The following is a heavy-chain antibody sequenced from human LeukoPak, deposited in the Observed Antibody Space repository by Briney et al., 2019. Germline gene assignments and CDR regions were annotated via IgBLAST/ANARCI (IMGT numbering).Heavy chain of an antibody. V-gene: IGHV4-59*01. Sequence: NPSETLSLTCTVSGGSISSYYWSWIRQPPGKGLEWIGYIYYSGSTNYNPSLKSRVTISVDTSKNQFSLKLSSVTAADTAVYYCARDPDFYSGYDFGSPLDYYGMDVWGQGTTVTVSS. CDR2: IYYSGST. J-gene: IGHJ6*02. CDR1: GGSISSYY. D-gene: IGHD5-12*01. CDR3: ARDPDFYSGYDFGSPLDYYGMDV.